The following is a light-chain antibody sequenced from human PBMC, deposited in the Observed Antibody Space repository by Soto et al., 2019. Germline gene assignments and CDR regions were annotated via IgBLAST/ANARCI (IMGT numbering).Light chain of an antibody. Sequence: EIVLTQSPATLSVSPGERATLSCRASQSVSSKLAWYQQKPGQAPRLLIYDTSARAAGIPARFSGSGSATDFTLTISRLEPEDFAVYYCQQYGSSGTFGPGTRWRL. CDR2: DTS. V-gene: IGKV3-20*01. CDR3: QQYGSSGT. CDR1: QSVSSK. J-gene: IGKJ5*01.